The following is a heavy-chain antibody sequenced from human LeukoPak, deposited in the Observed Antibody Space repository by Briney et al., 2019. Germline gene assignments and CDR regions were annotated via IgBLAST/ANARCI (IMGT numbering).Heavy chain of an antibody. J-gene: IGHJ4*02. CDR2: ISGSGGST. CDR3: AKWVYDSSGHDY. D-gene: IGHD3-22*01. V-gene: IGHV3-23*01. CDR1: GFTFSSYA. Sequence: GGSLRLSRAASGFTFSSYAMSWVRQAPGKGLEWVSAISGSGGSTYYADSVKGRFTISRDNSKNTLYLQMNSLRAEDTAVYYCAKWVYDSSGHDYWGQGTLVTVSS.